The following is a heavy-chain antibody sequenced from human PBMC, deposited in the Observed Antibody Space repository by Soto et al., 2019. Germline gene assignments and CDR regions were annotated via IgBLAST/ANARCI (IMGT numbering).Heavy chain of an antibody. CDR1: GYTFTTYG. Sequence: HVQLVQSGAEVKKPGASVKVSCKASGYTFTTYGIGWVRQAPGQGLEWMGWISTYNGNTNYAQKFQGRVTMTTDTSTNTAYMELRSLKSDDTAVYYCARDHVDTAMARFDYWGKGTLVTVSS. V-gene: IGHV1-18*01. CDR2: ISTYNGNT. D-gene: IGHD5-18*01. J-gene: IGHJ4*02. CDR3: ARDHVDTAMARFDY.